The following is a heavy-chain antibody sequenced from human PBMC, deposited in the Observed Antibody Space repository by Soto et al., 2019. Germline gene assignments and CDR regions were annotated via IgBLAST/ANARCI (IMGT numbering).Heavy chain of an antibody. J-gene: IGHJ6*02. V-gene: IGHV4-34*01. D-gene: IGHD3-10*01. CDR2: INHSGST. CDR1: GGSFSGYY. CDR3: ARGLRRVRRGGGMDV. Sequence: QVQLQQWGAGLLKPSETLSLTCAVYGGSFSGYYWSWIRQPPGKGLEWIGEINHSGSTNYNPSLKSRVTISVDTSKNQFSLKLSSVTAADTAVYYCARGLRRVRRGGGMDVWGQGTTVTVSS.